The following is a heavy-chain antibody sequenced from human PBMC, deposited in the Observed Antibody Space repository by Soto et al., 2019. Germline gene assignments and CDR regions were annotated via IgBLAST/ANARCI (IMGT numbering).Heavy chain of an antibody. J-gene: IGHJ6*02. Sequence: QVQLVESGGGVVQPGRSLRPSCAASGFTFSSYAMHWVRQAPGKGLEWVAVISYDGSNKYYADSVKGRFTISRDNSKNTLYLQMNSLRAEDTAVYYCARDFGSWYYYYGMDVWGQGTTVTVSS. CDR1: GFTFSSYA. CDR3: ARDFGSWYYYYGMDV. CDR2: ISYDGSNK. V-gene: IGHV3-30-3*01. D-gene: IGHD6-13*01.